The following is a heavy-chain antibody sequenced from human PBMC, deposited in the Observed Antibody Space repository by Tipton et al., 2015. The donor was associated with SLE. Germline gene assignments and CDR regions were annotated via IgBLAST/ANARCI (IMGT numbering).Heavy chain of an antibody. D-gene: IGHD5-24*01. Sequence: LRLSCTVSGGSISSGTYYWTWIRQPAGEGLEWIARVQITGSTNYTPSPKSRVPISVDTSKNQFSLRLSSVTAADTAVYYCARDADGRRAFHIWGQGTMVAVSS. J-gene: IGHJ3*02. CDR1: GGSISSGTYY. V-gene: IGHV4-61*02. CDR3: ARDADGRRAFHI. CDR2: VQITGST.